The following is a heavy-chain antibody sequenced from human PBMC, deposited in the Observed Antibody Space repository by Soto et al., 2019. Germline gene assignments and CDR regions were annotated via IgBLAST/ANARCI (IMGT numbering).Heavy chain of an antibody. CDR2: INAGNGNT. CDR1: GYTFTSYA. J-gene: IGHJ4*02. D-gene: IGHD5-18*01. V-gene: IGHV1-3*01. CDR3: ARESWQWLDY. Sequence: ASVKVSCKASGYTFTSYAIHWVRQAPGQRLEWMGWINAGNGNTTYAKKFQGRASITRDTTTSTAYMELRSLRSEDTAVYYCARESWQWLDYWGQGTRVTVSS.